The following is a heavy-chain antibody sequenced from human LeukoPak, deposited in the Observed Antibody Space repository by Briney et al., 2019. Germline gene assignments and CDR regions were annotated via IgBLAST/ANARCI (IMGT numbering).Heavy chain of an antibody. D-gene: IGHD6-6*01. CDR1: GFTFSSYW. CDR2: INHSGST. J-gene: IGHJ6*03. V-gene: IGHV4-34*01. CDR3: ARVRYSSSSARIYYYYMDV. Sequence: PGGSLRLSCAASGFTFSSYWMHWVRQAPGKGLEWIGEINHSGSTNYNPSLKSRVTISVDTSKNQFSLKLSSVTAADTAVYYCARVRYSSSSARIYYYYMDVWGKGTTVTVSS.